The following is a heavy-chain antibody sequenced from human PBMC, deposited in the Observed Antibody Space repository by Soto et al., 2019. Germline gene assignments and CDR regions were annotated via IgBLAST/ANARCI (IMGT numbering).Heavy chain of an antibody. Sequence: SXTLSISASGFTFSRYWMHWVRQAPGKGLVWVSRINPDGSATNYADSVKGRFTISRDNAKNTLYLQMNSLRAEDTAVFYCGRGGSDSPMAPGYWGQGTLVTVPS. CDR2: INPDGSAT. V-gene: IGHV3-74*01. J-gene: IGHJ4*02. CDR1: GFTFSRYW. CDR3: GRGGSDSPMAPGY. D-gene: IGHD5-18*01.